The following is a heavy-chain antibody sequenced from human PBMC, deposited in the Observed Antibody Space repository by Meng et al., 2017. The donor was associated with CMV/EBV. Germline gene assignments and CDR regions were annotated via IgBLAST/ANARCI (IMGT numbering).Heavy chain of an antibody. V-gene: IGHV3-21*05. CDR1: GFTFTTYS. CDR3: AAYCSSTSCYI. Sequence: GGSLRLSCAASGFTFTTYSMNWVRQAPGKGLEWVSFISSSSSYIYYADSVKGRFTISRDNAKNSLYLQMNSLRAEDTAVYYCAAYCSSTSCYIWGQGTLVTVSS. CDR2: ISSSSSYI. J-gene: IGHJ4*02. D-gene: IGHD2-2*02.